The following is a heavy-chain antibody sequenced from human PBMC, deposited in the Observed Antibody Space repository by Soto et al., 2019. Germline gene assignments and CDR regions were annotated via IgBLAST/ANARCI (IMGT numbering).Heavy chain of an antibody. CDR3: AKDTCSGGTCFYGMDV. D-gene: IGHD2-15*01. CDR2: VDPEDGET. V-gene: IGHV1-69-2*01. Sequence: ASVKVSCKVSGHTFTDYYMHWVQQAPGKGLEWMGLVDPEDGETIYAEKFQGRVTITADTSTDTAYMELSSLRSEDTAVYYCAKDTCSGGTCFYGMDVWGQGTTVTVSS. J-gene: IGHJ6*02. CDR1: GHTFTDYY.